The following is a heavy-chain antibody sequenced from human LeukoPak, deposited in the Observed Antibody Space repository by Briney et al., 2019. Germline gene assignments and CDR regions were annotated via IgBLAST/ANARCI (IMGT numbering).Heavy chain of an antibody. Sequence: PSETLSLTCAVSGGSISSGGYSWSWIRQPPGKGLEWIGYTYYSGSTYYNPSLKSRVTISVDTSKNQFSLKLSSVTAADTAVYYCARVGVLTGHIDYWGQGTLVTVSS. CDR2: TYYSGST. D-gene: IGHD3-9*01. V-gene: IGHV4-30-4*07. CDR3: ARVGVLTGHIDY. CDR1: GGSISSGGYS. J-gene: IGHJ4*02.